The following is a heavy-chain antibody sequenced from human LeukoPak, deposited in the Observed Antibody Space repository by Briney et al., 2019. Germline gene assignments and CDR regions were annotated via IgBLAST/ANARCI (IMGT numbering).Heavy chain of an antibody. Sequence: PGGSLRLSCAASGFTVSSNYMSWVRQAPGKGLEWVSVIYSGGSTYYADSVKGRFTISRGNSKNTLYLQMNSLRAEDTAVYYCARGVAAAGFDYWGQGTLVTVSS. CDR3: ARGVAAAGFDY. V-gene: IGHV3-53*01. CDR1: GFTVSSNY. J-gene: IGHJ4*02. D-gene: IGHD6-13*01. CDR2: IYSGGST.